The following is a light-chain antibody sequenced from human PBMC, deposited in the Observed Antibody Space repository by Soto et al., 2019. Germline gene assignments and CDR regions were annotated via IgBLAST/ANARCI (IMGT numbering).Light chain of an antibody. Sequence: ETVRTQSPGTRSVALGERATVWCRASQGVSSTYLAWCQQKPGQAPRLLIYGASTRAAGIPDRFSGTGSGTDFTLTISRLEPEDFAVYYCQHFGDSPITFGQGTRLEIK. CDR1: QGVSSTY. V-gene: IGKV3-20*01. J-gene: IGKJ5*01. CDR2: GAS. CDR3: QHFGDSPIT.